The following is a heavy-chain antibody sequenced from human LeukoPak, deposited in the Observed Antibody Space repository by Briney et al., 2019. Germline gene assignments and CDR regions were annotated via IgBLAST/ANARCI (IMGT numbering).Heavy chain of an antibody. Sequence: GGSLRLSCGASGFTVSSNYMSWVRQAPGKGLEWVSIIYSAGITYYADSVKGRFTISRDNSKNTLYLQMNSLRAEDTAVYYCARDGHSGSHIYFDYWGQGTLVTVSS. V-gene: IGHV3-53*01. CDR2: IYSAGIT. J-gene: IGHJ4*02. D-gene: IGHD1-26*01. CDR1: GFTVSSNY. CDR3: ARDGHSGSHIYFDY.